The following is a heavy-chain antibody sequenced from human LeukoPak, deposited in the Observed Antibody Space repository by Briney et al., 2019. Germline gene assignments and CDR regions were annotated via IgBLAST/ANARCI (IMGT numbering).Heavy chain of an antibody. D-gene: IGHD3-10*01. Sequence: ASVKVSCKASGYVFSSYAISWVRQAPGQGFEWMGWISTYNGNTNYVEKFQGRVIMTTDTSTTTAYMELRGLRSDDTAVYHCARDRQLQWFGEFNVDFDYWGQGTLVTVSS. CDR1: GYVFSSYA. CDR3: ARDRQLQWFGEFNVDFDY. V-gene: IGHV1-18*01. J-gene: IGHJ4*02. CDR2: ISTYNGNT.